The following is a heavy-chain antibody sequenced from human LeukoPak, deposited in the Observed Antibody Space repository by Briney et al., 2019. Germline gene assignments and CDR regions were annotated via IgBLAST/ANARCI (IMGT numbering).Heavy chain of an antibody. D-gene: IGHD4-23*01. V-gene: IGHV4-4*07. J-gene: IGHJ4*02. Sequence: SETLSLTRTVSGGSISGYYWSWIRQPAGKGLEWIGRIYTSGSTNYNPSLKSRVTMSVDTSKNQFSLKVSSVTAADTAGYYCVGDYGGNMCHYWGQGTLVTVSS. CDR2: IYTSGST. CDR3: VGDYGGNMCHY. CDR1: GGSISGYY.